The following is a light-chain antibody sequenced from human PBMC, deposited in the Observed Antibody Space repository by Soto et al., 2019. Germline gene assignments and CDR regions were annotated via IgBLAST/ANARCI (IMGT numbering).Light chain of an antibody. J-gene: IGKJ5*01. CDR2: GAS. Sequence: EIVLTQSPGTLSLSPGERATLSCRASQSVSRSFLAWYQQKPGQAPRLLLYGASSRATGIPDRFSGSGSGTDFTLTISRLEPEDFAVYYCQQYGSLITFGQGTRLEIK. V-gene: IGKV3-20*01. CDR1: QSVSRSF. CDR3: QQYGSLIT.